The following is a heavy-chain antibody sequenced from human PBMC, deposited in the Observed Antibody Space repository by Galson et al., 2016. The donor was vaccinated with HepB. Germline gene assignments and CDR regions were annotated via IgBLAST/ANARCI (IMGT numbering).Heavy chain of an antibody. CDR1: GGSITDYR. J-gene: IGHJ4*02. CDR3: ARSGTYYIFDF. D-gene: IGHD3-22*01. CDR2: FYGSGRT. Sequence: SETLSLTCSVSGGSITDYRWSWIRQPPGKGLEWIGYFYGSGRTDYNPSLKSRVTLSVDTSKNQSSLKLSSMTAADTAVYYCARSGTYYIFDFWGQGTLVTVSS. V-gene: IGHV4-59*01.